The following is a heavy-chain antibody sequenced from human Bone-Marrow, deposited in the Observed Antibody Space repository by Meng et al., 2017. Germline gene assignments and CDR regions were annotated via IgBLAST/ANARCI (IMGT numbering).Heavy chain of an antibody. D-gene: IGHD3-10*01. Sequence: QGQLVQSGAEVKKPGASVKVSCKASGYTFTGYYMHWVRQAPGQGLEWMGRINPISDDTHYAQKFHDRVTMTSDTSISTAYMELSRLRSDDTAVYYCARVRGYYGYDYWGQGTLVTVSS. CDR3: ARVRGYYGYDY. J-gene: IGHJ4*02. CDR2: INPISDDT. V-gene: IGHV1-2*06. CDR1: GYTFTGYY.